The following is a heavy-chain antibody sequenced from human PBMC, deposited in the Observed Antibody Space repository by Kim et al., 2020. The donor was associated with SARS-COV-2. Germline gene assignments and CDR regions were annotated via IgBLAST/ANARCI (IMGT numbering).Heavy chain of an antibody. CDR3: ASAAGYSPPYYFDY. J-gene: IGHJ4*02. D-gene: IGHD4-4*01. V-gene: IGHV3-21*01. Sequence: ADSVNGRFTISRDNARKSLYLQMKSLRAEDTADYYCASAAGYSPPYYFDYWGQGILVTVSS.